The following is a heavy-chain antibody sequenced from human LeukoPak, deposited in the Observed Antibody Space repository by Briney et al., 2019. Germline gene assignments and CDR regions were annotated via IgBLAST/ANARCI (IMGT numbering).Heavy chain of an antibody. D-gene: IGHD6-13*01. Sequence: GGSLRLSCSASGFTFSSYAMHWVRQAPGKGLEYVSAISSNGGSTYYADSVKGRFTISRDNSKNTLYLQMSSLRAEDTAVYYCVKDRVSISSSGFFDYWGQGTLVTVSS. CDR3: VKDRVSISSSGFFDY. J-gene: IGHJ4*02. CDR2: ISSNGGST. CDR1: GFTFSSYA. V-gene: IGHV3-64D*06.